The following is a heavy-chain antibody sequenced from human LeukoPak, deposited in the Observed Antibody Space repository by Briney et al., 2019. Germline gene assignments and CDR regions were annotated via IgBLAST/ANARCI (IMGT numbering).Heavy chain of an antibody. D-gene: IGHD3-9*01. Sequence: SETLSLTCVVSGGSISGYYWNWIRQSAGKGLEWIGRIYSSGSTNYNPSLESRITMSVETSKRQLSLKLDSVTAADTAVYYCARGKFDATGYYPQFEFWGPGTLVTVSS. CDR1: GGSISGYY. CDR2: IYSSGST. V-gene: IGHV4-4*07. J-gene: IGHJ4*02. CDR3: ARGKFDATGYYPQFEF.